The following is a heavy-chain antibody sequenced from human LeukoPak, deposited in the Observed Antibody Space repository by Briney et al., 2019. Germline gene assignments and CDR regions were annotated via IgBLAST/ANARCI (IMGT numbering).Heavy chain of an antibody. Sequence: SETLSLTCTVSGVSMSNHYWSWIRQPPGKGLEWIGYIYGSETTNYNPSLKSRVTMSLDSSKNQFSLKLSSVTAADTALYYCATRPGGSTWFGVFDFWSRGTLVTVSS. D-gene: IGHD3-10*01. CDR3: ATRPGGSTWFGVFDF. J-gene: IGHJ4*02. CDR1: GVSMSNHY. CDR2: IYGSETT. V-gene: IGHV4-59*11.